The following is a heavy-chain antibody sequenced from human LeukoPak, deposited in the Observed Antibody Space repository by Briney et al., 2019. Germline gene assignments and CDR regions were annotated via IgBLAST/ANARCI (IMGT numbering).Heavy chain of an antibody. V-gene: IGHV4-39*01. D-gene: IGHD2-21*01. Sequence: SETLSLTCTVSGVSISSSYSYWGWIRQPPGMGLEWIGSIYYTGNTYYNASLKSQVSISIDTSKNQFSLKLTSVTAADTAVYYCARTKQASFDLWGRGTLVTVSS. J-gene: IGHJ2*01. CDR2: IYYTGNT. CDR1: GVSISSSYSY. CDR3: ARTKQASFDL.